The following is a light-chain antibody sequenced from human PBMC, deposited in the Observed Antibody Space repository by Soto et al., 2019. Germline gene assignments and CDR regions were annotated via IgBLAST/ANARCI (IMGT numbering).Light chain of an antibody. Sequence: DIQMTQSPSTLSASVGDRVTITCRASQNINGWLAWYQQKPGKAPKLLIYKASSLESGVPSRFSGSGSGTEFTLTISSLQPEDVATYYCQKYNSAPLTFGGGTKVDIK. CDR1: QNINGW. CDR2: KAS. V-gene: IGKV1-5*03. CDR3: QKYNSAPLT. J-gene: IGKJ4*01.